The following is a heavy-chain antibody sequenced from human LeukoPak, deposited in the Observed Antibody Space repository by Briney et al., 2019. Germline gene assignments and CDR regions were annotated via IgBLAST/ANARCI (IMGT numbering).Heavy chain of an antibody. CDR1: GFTFSSYA. CDR2: ISGSGGST. D-gene: IGHD6-19*01. Sequence: GGSLRLSCAASGFTFSSYAMSWVRQAPGKGLEWFSAISGSGGSTYYADSVKGRFTISRDNSKNTLYLQMNSLRAEDTAVYYCAKFGREQWLLYFDYWGQGTLVTVSS. J-gene: IGHJ4*02. CDR3: AKFGREQWLLYFDY. V-gene: IGHV3-23*01.